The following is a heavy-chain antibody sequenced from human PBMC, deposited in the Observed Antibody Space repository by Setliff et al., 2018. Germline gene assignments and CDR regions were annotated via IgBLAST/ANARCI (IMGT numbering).Heavy chain of an antibody. CDR1: GASVSSHY. V-gene: IGHV4-59*02. J-gene: IGHJ2*01. D-gene: IGHD6-19*01. CDR3: ARSRTIAVKGGVFAV. Sequence: SETLSLTCNVSGASVSSHYWDWIRQPPGKGLEWIGFISYSGITTYNVSLKSRVSISVDTSKNQFSLELSSVTAADTAVYYCARSRTIAVKGGVFAVWGRGTLVTVSS. CDR2: ISYSGIT.